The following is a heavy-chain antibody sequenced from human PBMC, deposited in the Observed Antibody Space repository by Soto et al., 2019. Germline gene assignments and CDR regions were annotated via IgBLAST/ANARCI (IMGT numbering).Heavy chain of an antibody. D-gene: IGHD6-13*01. CDR1: GGTFSNYA. V-gene: IGHV1-69*01. CDR2: ILPIFTTA. CDR3: AEDVVFQQHLFVFVN. Sequence: QVQLVQSGAEVKKPGSSVKVSCTASGGTFSNYAFSWVRQAPGQGLEWMGGILPIFTTATYAPKFQDRVTITAYESTSTVYMYLSGLRSEDRVLYYCAEDVVFQQHLFVFVNWVQGTLVTVSS. J-gene: IGHJ4*02.